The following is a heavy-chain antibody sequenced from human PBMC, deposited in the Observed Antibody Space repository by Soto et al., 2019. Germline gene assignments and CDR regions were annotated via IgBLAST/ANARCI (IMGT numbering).Heavy chain of an antibody. J-gene: IGHJ4*02. CDR2: ISAYNGNT. Sequence: SVQVSCKASGYPFTSYGISWVRQAPGQGLEWMGWISAYNGNTNYAQKLQGRVTMTTDTSTSTAYMELRSLRSDDTAVYYCVRGATGRVLEWRDSYFDYWGQGTVVTVSS. CDR1: GYPFTSYG. CDR3: VRGATGRVLEWRDSYFDY. V-gene: IGHV1-18*04. D-gene: IGHD3-3*01.